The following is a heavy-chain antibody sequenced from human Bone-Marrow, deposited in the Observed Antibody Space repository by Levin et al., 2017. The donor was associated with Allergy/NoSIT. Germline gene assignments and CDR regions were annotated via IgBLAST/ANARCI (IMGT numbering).Heavy chain of an antibody. CDR3: MRALSAVAGDS. D-gene: IGHD6-19*01. CDR1: GFTFTSYW. J-gene: IGHJ5*01. V-gene: IGHV3-7*01. CDR2: IKQDGSEK. Sequence: QTGGSLRLSCVGSGFTFTSYWMSWVRQAPGKGLEWLANIKQDGSEKYYVDSVKGRFTISRDNAKNSVYLQMDSLRVDDTAVFYCMRALSAVAGDSWGQGTLVIVS.